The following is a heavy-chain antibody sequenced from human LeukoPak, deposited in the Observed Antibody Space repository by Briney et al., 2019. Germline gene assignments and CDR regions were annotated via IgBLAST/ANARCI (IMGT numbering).Heavy chain of an antibody. CDR3: AREPMDTYYFDY. CDR2: IIPVVDEG. Sequence: SVKVSCKASGGIFTSYAIHWVRQAPGQGLKWMGRIIPVVDEGHYSQNFKGRVTMTRDTSTSTVYMELSSLRSEDTAVYYCAREPMDTYYFDYWGQGTLVTVSS. CDR1: GGIFTSYA. J-gene: IGHJ4*02. V-gene: IGHV1-69*04. D-gene: IGHD5-18*01.